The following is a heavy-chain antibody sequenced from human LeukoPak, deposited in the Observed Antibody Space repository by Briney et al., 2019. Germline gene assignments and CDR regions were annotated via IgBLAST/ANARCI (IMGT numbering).Heavy chain of an antibody. CDR1: GGSISSYY. Sequence: SETLSLTCTVSGGSISSYYWSWIRQPPGKGLEWIGYIYYSASTNYNPSLKSRVTISVDTSKNQFSLKLNSVTAADTAVYYCARDRSSWSFADWGQGTLVTVSS. CDR2: IYYSAST. CDR3: ARDRSSWSFAD. D-gene: IGHD6-13*01. J-gene: IGHJ4*02. V-gene: IGHV4-59*01.